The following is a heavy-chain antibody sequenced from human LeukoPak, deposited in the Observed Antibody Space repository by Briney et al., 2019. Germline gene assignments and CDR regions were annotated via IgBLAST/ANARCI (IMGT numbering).Heavy chain of an antibody. CDR3: ASDYGVNYYYGMDV. J-gene: IGHJ6*02. V-gene: IGHV3-33*08. D-gene: IGHD4-17*01. CDR1: GFSFNYYG. Sequence: PGGSLRLSCAASGFSFNYYGLHWVRQAPGKGLEWVAVIWYDGSEKYYADSVKGRFTISRDNSKNTLYLQMNSLRAEDTAVYYCASDYGVNYYYGMDVWGQGTTVTVSS. CDR2: IWYDGSEK.